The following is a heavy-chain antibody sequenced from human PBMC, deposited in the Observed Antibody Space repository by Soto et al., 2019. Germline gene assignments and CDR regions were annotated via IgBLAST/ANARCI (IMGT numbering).Heavy chain of an antibody. V-gene: IGHV3-73*01. J-gene: IGHJ6*03. D-gene: IGHD2-15*01. CDR2: IRSKPNTYAT. Sequence: EVQLVESGGGLVQPGGSLKLACLASGFPLSDSAIHWVRKASGKGLEWVGRIRSKPNTYATTYGAPVRGRFTLSRDDSKNTAYLQMNNLESEDAAVYYCTSHAGGQVEHSFYYSFKDVWGKGTTVSV. CDR3: TSHAGGQVEHSFYYSFKDV. CDR1: GFPLSDSA.